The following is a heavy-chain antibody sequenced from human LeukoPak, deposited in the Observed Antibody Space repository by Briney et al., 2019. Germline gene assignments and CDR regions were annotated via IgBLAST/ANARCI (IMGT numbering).Heavy chain of an antibody. J-gene: IGHJ4*02. CDR2: ISRSGEST. CDR1: GFTFSGFA. CDR3: ARELIPAATLDY. Sequence: GGALILYCAASGFTFSGFAMSWIRQAPGKGLEWVSSISRSGESTFYADSVKGRFTISRDNAKNSLYLQMNSLRAEDTAVYYCARELIPAATLDYWGQGTLVTVSS. V-gene: IGHV3-21*06. D-gene: IGHD2-2*01.